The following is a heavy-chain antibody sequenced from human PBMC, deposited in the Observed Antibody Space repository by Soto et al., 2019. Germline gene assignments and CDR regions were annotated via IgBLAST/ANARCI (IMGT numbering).Heavy chain of an antibody. J-gene: IGHJ5*02. CDR1: GGTFSTYT. D-gene: IGHD4-4*01. CDR2: IIPIIGII. Sequence: QVQLVQSGAEVKKPGSSVKVSCKASGGTFSTYTITWVRQAPGQGLEWMGRIIPIIGIINYAQKFQGRVTISADKFTGTAYMELNGLISDDTAVYYCAGDPDSHYNDSHASSYPWGQGTLVTVSS. V-gene: IGHV1-69*08. CDR3: AGDPDSHYNDSHASSYP.